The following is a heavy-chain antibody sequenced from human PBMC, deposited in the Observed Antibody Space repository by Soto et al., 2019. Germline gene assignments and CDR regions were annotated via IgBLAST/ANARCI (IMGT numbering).Heavy chain of an antibody. Sequence: PSETLSLTCAVSGGSISSGGYSWSWIRQPPGKGLEWIGYIYRSGSTYYNPSLKSRVTISVGRSKNQFSLKLSSVTAADTAVYYCARLLYGSGEYYFDYWGQGTLVTVS. CDR3: ARLLYGSGEYYFDY. J-gene: IGHJ4*02. D-gene: IGHD3-10*01. V-gene: IGHV4-30-2*01. CDR1: GGSISSGGYS. CDR2: IYRSGST.